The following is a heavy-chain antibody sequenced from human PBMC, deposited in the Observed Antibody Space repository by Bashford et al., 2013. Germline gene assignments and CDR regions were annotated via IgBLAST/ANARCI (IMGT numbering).Heavy chain of an antibody. D-gene: IGHD6-19*01. J-gene: IGHJ4*02. CDR1: GDSVSSNSAA. Sequence: SQTLSLTCAISGDSVSSNSAAWNWIRQSPSRGLEWLGRTYYRSKWYNDYAVSVKSRITINPDTSKNQFSLQLNSVTPEDTAVYYCARDFPLYSSGWYSWDFDYVGPGNPGHRLL. V-gene: IGHV6-1*01. CDR2: TYYRSKWYN. CDR3: ARDFPLYSSGWYSWDFDY.